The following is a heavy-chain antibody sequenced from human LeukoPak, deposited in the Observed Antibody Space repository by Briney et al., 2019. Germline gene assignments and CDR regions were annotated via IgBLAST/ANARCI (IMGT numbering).Heavy chain of an antibody. D-gene: IGHD2-2*02. J-gene: IGHJ4*02. CDR2: IYYSGST. Sequence: SETLSLTCTVSGGSISSSSYYWGWIRQPPGKGLEWIGSIYYSGSTYYSPSLKSRVTISVDTSKNQFSLKLSSVTAADTAVYYCARWGTSCYSHWGQGTLVTVSS. V-gene: IGHV4-39*01. CDR3: ARWGTSCYSH. CDR1: GGSISSSSYY.